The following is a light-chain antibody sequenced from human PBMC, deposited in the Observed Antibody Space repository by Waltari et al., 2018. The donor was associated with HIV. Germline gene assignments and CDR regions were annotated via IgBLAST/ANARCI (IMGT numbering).Light chain of an antibody. CDR3: MQSTHWPGT. CDR1: QSLIYTDGNTY. V-gene: IGKV2-30*01. Sequence: EAVLTRSPVSLSVALGRPASISCRSSQSLIYTDGNTYLNWFHQRPGQSPRRLIYKISNRDSGVPDRFSASGSVTEFTLHISRVEAEDVGIFYCMQSTHWPGTFGQGTKVEIQ. CDR2: KIS. J-gene: IGKJ1*01.